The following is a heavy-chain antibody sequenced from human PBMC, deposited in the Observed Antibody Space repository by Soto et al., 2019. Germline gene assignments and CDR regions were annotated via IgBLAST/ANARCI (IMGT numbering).Heavy chain of an antibody. CDR2: IWYDGSNK. V-gene: IGHV3-33*01. CDR3: ARVASGYDPRYYYYYGMDV. D-gene: IGHD5-12*01. J-gene: IGHJ6*02. CDR1: GFTFSSYG. Sequence: GGSLRLSCAASGFTFSSYGMHWVRQAPGKGLEWVAVIWYDGSNKYYADSVKGRFTISRDNSKNTLYLQMNSLRAEDTAVYYCARVASGYDPRYYYYYGMDVWGQGTTVTVSS.